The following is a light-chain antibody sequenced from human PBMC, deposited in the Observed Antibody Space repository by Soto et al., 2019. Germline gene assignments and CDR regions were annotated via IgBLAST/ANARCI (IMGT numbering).Light chain of an antibody. CDR3: QQYGTSVT. Sequence: EIVMTQSPATVSVSPGERATLFCRASQSVSDKLAWYQQKPGQAPRLLIYGASSRATGITDRFSGSGSGTDFTLTISRLEPEDFAMYYCQQYGTSVTVGGGTQVDIK. CDR2: GAS. J-gene: IGKJ4*01. V-gene: IGKV3-20*01. CDR1: QSVSDK.